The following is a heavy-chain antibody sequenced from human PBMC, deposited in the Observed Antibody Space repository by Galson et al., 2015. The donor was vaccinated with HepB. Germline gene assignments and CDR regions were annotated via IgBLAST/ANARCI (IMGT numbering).Heavy chain of an antibody. CDR2: IYYSGST. CDR1: GGPISSSSYY. Sequence: ETLSLTCTVSGGPISSSSYYWGWIRQPPGKGLECIGTIYYSGSTYYNPSLKSRVTISVDTSKNQFSLKLNSVTAADTAVYYCAGLSPIAVTGTHDFWGQGTLVTVPS. CDR3: AGLSPIAVTGTHDF. V-gene: IGHV4-39*01. D-gene: IGHD6-19*01. J-gene: IGHJ4*02.